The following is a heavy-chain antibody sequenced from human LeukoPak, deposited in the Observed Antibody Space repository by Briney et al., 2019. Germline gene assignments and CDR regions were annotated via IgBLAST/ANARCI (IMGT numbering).Heavy chain of an antibody. CDR3: AAMVTSAY. J-gene: IGHJ4*02. V-gene: IGHV1-69*13. Sequence: VASVKLSCKASGGTFSSYAISWVRQAPGQGLEWMGGIIPIFGTANYAQKFQGRVTITADESTSTAYMELSSLRSEDTAVYYCAAMVTSAYWGQGTLVTVSS. D-gene: IGHD5-18*01. CDR1: GGTFSSYA. CDR2: IIPIFGTA.